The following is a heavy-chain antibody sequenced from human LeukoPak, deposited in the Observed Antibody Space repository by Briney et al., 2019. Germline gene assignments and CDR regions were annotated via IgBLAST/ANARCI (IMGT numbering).Heavy chain of an antibody. D-gene: IGHD3-22*01. CDR3: ARGYYYDSSGYYLAYFDY. CDR1: GGSISSYY. Sequence: SETLSLTCTVSGGSISSYYWSWIRQPPGKGLEWIGYIYYSGSTNYNPSLKSRVTISVDTSKNQFSLKLSSVTAADTAVYYCARGYYYDSSGYYLAYFDYWGQGTLVTVSS. V-gene: IGHV4-59*01. J-gene: IGHJ4*02. CDR2: IYYSGST.